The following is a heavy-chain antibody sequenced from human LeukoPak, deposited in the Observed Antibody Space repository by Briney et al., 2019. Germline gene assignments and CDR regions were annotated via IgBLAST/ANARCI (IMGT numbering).Heavy chain of an antibody. Sequence: PGRSLRLSCAASGFTLSSYAMHWVRQAPGKGLEWVAVISYDGSNKYNADSEKGRFTISRDSSKNTLFLQMNSLRAEDTAVYYCARDGLQLFTPTFDYWGQGTLVTVSP. J-gene: IGHJ4*02. V-gene: IGHV3-30*01. D-gene: IGHD5-24*01. CDR3: ARDGLQLFTPTFDY. CDR2: ISYDGSNK. CDR1: GFTLSSYA.